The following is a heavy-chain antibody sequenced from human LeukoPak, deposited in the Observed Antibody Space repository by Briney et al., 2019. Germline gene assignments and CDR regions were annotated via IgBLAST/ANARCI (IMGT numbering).Heavy chain of an antibody. D-gene: IGHD1-26*01. CDR3: ARVVGAHEVFDY. CDR1: GFSFSNSW. CDR2: INQDGTLT. V-gene: IGHV3-7*01. Sequence: PGGSLRLSCAVSGFSFSNSWMGWVRQAPGKGLEWVANINQDGTLTYYVDSMRGRFTISRDNAKSSLYLQMNSVRAEDTALYFCARVVGAHEVFDYWGQGTPVTVSS. J-gene: IGHJ4*02.